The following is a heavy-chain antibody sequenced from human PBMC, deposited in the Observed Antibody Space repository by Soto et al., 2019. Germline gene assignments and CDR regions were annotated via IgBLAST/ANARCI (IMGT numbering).Heavy chain of an antibody. D-gene: IGHD3-16*01. J-gene: IGHJ4*02. CDR1: VGSISSSSYY. CDR3: ARQHLSSPFD. Sequence: QLQLQESGPGLVKPSETLSLTCPVSVGSISSSSYYWGWIRQPPGKGLEWIGSIYYSGSTYYNPSLKSRVTISVDTSKNQFSLKLSSVTAADTAVYYCARQHLSSPFDWGQGTLVTVYS. V-gene: IGHV4-39*01. CDR2: IYYSGST.